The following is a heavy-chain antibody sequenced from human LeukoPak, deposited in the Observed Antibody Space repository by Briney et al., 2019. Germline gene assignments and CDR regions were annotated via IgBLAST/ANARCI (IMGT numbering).Heavy chain of an antibody. CDR2: MNPNSANT. CDR3: ARNRDKDWFDP. Sequence: ASVKVSCKASGYTFTSYDINWVRQATGQGLEWMGWMNPNSANTGYAQKFQGRVTITRNTSISTAYMELRSLRSDDTAVYYCARNRDKDWFDPWGQGTLVTVSS. J-gene: IGHJ5*02. V-gene: IGHV1-8*03. CDR1: GYTFTSYD. D-gene: IGHD1-14*01.